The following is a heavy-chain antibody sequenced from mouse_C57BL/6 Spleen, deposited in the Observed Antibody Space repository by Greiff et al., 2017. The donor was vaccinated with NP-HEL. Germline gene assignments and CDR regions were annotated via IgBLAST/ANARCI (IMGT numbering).Heavy chain of an antibody. J-gene: IGHJ4*01. CDR2: IDPSDSYT. Sequence: VQLQQSGAELVKPGASVKLSCKASGYTFTSYWMQWVKQRPGQGLEWIGEIDPSDSYTNYNQKLKGKATLPVDTSSSTAYMQRSSLTSEDSAVYYCATSAGDYAMDYWGQGTSVTVSS. CDR3: ATSAGDYAMDY. CDR1: GYTFTSYW. V-gene: IGHV1-50*01.